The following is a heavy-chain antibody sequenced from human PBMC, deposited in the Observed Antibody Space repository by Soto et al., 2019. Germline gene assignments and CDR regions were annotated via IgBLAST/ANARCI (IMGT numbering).Heavy chain of an antibody. D-gene: IGHD3-16*01. CDR2: IYHSGST. V-gene: IGHV4-30-2*01. CDR3: ARIMITFGGAPYGMDV. CDR1: GGSISSGGYS. Sequence: SETLSLTCAVSGGSISSGGYSWSWIRQPPGKGLEWIGYIYHSGSTYYNPSLKSRVTISVDRSKNQFSLKLSSVTAADTAVYYCARIMITFGGAPYGMDVWGQGTTVTVSS. J-gene: IGHJ6*02.